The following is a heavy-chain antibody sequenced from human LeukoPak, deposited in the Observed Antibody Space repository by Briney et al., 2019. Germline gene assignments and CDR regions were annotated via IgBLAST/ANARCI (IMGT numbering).Heavy chain of an antibody. V-gene: IGHV1-69*05. D-gene: IGHD5-18*01. J-gene: IGHJ6*03. CDR2: FIPIFGTA. CDR3: ARTPQHSYYYYNMDV. CDR1: GGTFSTYA. Sequence: ASVKVSCKASGGTFSTYAITWVRQAPGQGLEWMGGFIPIFGTANYAQKFQDRVTITTDASTSTVYMELTSLRSEDTAVYYCARTPQHSYYYYNMDVWGKGTTVTVAS.